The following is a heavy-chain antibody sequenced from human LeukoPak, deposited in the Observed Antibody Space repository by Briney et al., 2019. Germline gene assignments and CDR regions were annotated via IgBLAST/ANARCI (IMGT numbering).Heavy chain of an antibody. CDR3: AKGDYYDLDY. CDR1: GFTFSNYG. Sequence: PGGSLRLSCVASGFTFSNYGMNWVRQAPGKGLKWVSIITSGVGITYYADSVKGRFTISRDNSKNTLYLQMNSLRAEDTAVYYCAKGDYYDLDYWGQGTLVTVSS. V-gene: IGHV3-23*01. CDR2: ITSGVGIT. J-gene: IGHJ4*02. D-gene: IGHD3-22*01.